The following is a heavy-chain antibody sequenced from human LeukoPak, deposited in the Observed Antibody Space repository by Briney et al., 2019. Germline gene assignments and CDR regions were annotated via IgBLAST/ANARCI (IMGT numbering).Heavy chain of an antibody. D-gene: IGHD3-9*01. CDR2: ISGSSGST. CDR3: AKDYDILTGSGY. J-gene: IGHJ4*02. Sequence: PGGSLRLSCAAPGFTFSSYAMSWVRQAPGKGLEWVSAISGSSGSTYYADSVKGRFTISRDNSKNTLYLQMNSLRAEDTAVYYCAKDYDILTGSGYWGQGTLVTVSS. V-gene: IGHV3-23*01. CDR1: GFTFSSYA.